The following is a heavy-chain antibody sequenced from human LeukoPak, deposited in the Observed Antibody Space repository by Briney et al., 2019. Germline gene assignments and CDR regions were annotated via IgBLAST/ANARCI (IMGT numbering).Heavy chain of an antibody. CDR3: ARGPSLLQTYYYDSSPIENHDY. CDR2: INPSGGST. V-gene: IGHV1-46*01. Sequence: ASVKVSCKASGYTFTSYYMHWVRQAPGQGLEWMGIINPSGGSTSYAQKFQGRVTMTRDMSTSTVYMELSSLRSEDTAVYYCARGPSLLQTYYYDSSPIENHDYGGQGTLVTVSS. CDR1: GYTFTSYY. J-gene: IGHJ4*02. D-gene: IGHD3-22*01.